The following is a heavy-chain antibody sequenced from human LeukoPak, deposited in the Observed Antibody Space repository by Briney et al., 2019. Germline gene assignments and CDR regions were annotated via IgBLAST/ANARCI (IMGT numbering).Heavy chain of an antibody. D-gene: IGHD5-12*01. V-gene: IGHV3-48*03. CDR2: ISSSGSTI. CDR1: GFTFSSYE. CDR3: ARDGPISGYDS. J-gene: IGHJ4*02. Sequence: GGSLRLSCAASGFTFSSYEMNWVRQAPGKGLEWVSYISSSGSTIYYADSVKGRFTISRDNAKNSLYLQMNSLRAEDTAVYYCARDGPISGYDSWGQGTLVTVSS.